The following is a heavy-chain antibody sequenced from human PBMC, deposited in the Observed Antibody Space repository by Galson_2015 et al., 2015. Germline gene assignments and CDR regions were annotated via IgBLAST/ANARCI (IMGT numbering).Heavy chain of an antibody. J-gene: IGHJ4*02. Sequence: SLRLSCAASGFTFSSYWMHWVRQAPGKGLVWVSRINSDGSSTSYADSVKGRFTISRDNAKNTLYLQMNSLRAEDTAVYYCARGGLRYFDWLLPDYWGQGTLVTVSS. CDR3: ARGGLRYFDWLLPDY. CDR1: GFTFSSYW. V-gene: IGHV3-74*01. CDR2: INSDGSST. D-gene: IGHD3-9*01.